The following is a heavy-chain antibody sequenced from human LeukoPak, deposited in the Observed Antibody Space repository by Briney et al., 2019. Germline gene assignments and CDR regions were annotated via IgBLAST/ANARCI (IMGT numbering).Heavy chain of an antibody. CDR1: GYTLTGYY. Sequence: ASXKVSCKASGYTLTGYYMHRVRQAPGQGLEWMGWINPNSGGTNYAQKFQGRVTMTRDTSISTAYMELGRLRSDDTAVYYCAREWELNSFDYWGQGTLVTVSS. CDR2: INPNSGGT. V-gene: IGHV1-2*02. J-gene: IGHJ4*02. D-gene: IGHD1-26*01. CDR3: AREWELNSFDY.